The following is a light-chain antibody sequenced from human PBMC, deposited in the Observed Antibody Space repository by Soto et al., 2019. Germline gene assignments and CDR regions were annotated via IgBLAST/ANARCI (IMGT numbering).Light chain of an antibody. V-gene: IGLV2-14*01. J-gene: IGLJ2*01. CDR1: SSDVGGYNY. CDR3: QSYHTTNLEVI. Sequence: QSVLTQPASVSGSPGQSITISCTGTSSDVGGYNYVSWYQQHPGKAPKLMIYEVSNRPSGVSNRFSGSKSGNTASLTISGLQAEDEADYYCQSYHTTNLEVIFGGGTKLTVL. CDR2: EVS.